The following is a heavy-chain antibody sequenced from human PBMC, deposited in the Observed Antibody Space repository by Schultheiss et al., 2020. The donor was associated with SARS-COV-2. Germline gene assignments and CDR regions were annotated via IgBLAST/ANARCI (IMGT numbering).Heavy chain of an antibody. CDR3: AKRPYKNYYDSSGGFSYFDL. CDR2: ISGSGGST. D-gene: IGHD3-22*01. CDR1: GFTFSSYA. Sequence: GESLKISCAASGFTFSSYAMSWVRQAPGKGLEWVSAISGSGGSTYYADSVKGRFTISRDNANNMLYLQMNSLRAEDTAVYYCAKRPYKNYYDSSGGFSYFDLWGRGTLVTVSS. V-gene: IGHV3-23*01. J-gene: IGHJ2*01.